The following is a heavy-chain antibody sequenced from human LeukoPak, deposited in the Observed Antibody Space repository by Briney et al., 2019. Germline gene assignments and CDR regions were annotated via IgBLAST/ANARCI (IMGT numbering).Heavy chain of an antibody. J-gene: IGHJ5*02. CDR2: LDYSGST. D-gene: IGHD3-10*01. CDR3: ARGGYYGSGNDFRFDP. V-gene: IGHV4-59*01. Sequence: SETLSLTCTVSGGSISSYYWTWIRQLPGKGLEWIGYLDYSGSTKYNPSLKSRVTISVDTSKNQFSLKLTSVTAADTAVYFCARGGYYGSGNDFRFDPWGQGTLVTVSS. CDR1: GGSISSYY.